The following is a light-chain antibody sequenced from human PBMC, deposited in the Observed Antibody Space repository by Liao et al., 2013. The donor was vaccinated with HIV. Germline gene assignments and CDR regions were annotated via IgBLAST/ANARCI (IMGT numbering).Light chain of an antibody. Sequence: SLVLTQPPSVSVAPGKTARLTCGGNNIGSKTVHWYQKKPGQSPVLVIYHASDRPSVIPERFSGSNSGNTATLSISRVEAGDEADYYCQVWDSNSDHPYVFGTGTKVTVL. CDR2: HAS. V-gene: IGLV3-21*01. CDR1: NIGSKT. CDR3: QVWDSNSDHPYV. J-gene: IGLJ1*01.